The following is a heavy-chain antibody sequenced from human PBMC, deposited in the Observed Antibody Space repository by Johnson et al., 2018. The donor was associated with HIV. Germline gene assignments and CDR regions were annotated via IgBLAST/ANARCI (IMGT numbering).Heavy chain of an antibody. D-gene: IGHD3-16*01. CDR1: GFTFSSYA. CDR2: ISYDGSNK. Sequence: QVQLVESGGGVVQPGRSLRLSCAASGFTFSSYAMHWVRQAPGKGLEWVAVISYDGSNKYYVDSVKGRFTISRDNSKNTLYLQMNKLRAEDTAVYFCASQVRGLRLGVDAFDIWGQGTMVTVSS. CDR3: ASQVRGLRLGVDAFDI. V-gene: IGHV3-30-3*01. J-gene: IGHJ3*02.